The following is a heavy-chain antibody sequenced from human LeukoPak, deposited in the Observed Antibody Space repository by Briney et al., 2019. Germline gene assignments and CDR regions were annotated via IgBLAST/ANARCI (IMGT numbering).Heavy chain of an antibody. V-gene: IGHV4-59*08. J-gene: IGHJ4*02. CDR2: ISGTGTT. CDR1: GGSVGGHY. CDR3: ASHFVSKNYFEY. D-gene: IGHD2-21*01. Sequence: KSSETLSLTCAVSGGSVGGHYWSWIRQPPGKGLEWLGFISGTGTTKYNPSLESRATISVDTSKTQFSMNLISLTAADTAVYFCASHFVSKNYFEYWGQGILVSVSS.